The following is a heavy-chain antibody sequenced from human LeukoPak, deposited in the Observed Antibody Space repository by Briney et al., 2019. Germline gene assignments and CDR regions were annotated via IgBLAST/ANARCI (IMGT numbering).Heavy chain of an antibody. CDR2: IYTSGST. CDR1: GVPITSSSYY. CDR3: ASDYYSGSGSYIDY. V-gene: IGHV4-61*02. Sequence: SQTLSLTCTVSGVPITSSSYYWSWIRQPAGKGLEWIGRIYTSGSTNYNPSLKSRVTISVDRSKNQFSLKLGSVTAADTAVYYCASDYYSGSGSYIDYWGQGTLVTVSS. J-gene: IGHJ4*02. D-gene: IGHD3-10*01.